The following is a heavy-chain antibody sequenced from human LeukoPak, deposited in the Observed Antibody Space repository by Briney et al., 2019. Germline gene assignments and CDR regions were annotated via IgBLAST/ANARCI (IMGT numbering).Heavy chain of an antibody. CDR3: AKDFRRGSGSHDY. CDR1: GFTFSSYG. V-gene: IGHV3-30*02. Sequence: GGSLRLSCAASGFTFSSYGMHWVRQAPGKGLEWVAFIRYDGSNKYYADSVKGRFTISRDNSKNTLYLQMNSLRAEDTAVYYCAKDFRRGSGSHDYWGQGTLVTVSS. J-gene: IGHJ4*02. CDR2: IRYDGSNK. D-gene: IGHD3-10*01.